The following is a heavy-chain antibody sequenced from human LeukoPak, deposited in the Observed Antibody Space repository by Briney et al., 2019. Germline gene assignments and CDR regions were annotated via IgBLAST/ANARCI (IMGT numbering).Heavy chain of an antibody. V-gene: IGHV4-34*01. CDR3: AREGRYDSSGYYPGSDAFDT. CDR2: INHSGST. Sequence: PSETLSLTCAVYGGSFSGYYWSWIRQPPGKGLEWIGEINHSGSTNYNPSLKSRVTISVDTSKNQFSLKLSSVTAADTAVYYCAREGRYDSSGYYPGSDAFDTWGQGTMVTVSS. J-gene: IGHJ3*02. CDR1: GGSFSGYY. D-gene: IGHD3-22*01.